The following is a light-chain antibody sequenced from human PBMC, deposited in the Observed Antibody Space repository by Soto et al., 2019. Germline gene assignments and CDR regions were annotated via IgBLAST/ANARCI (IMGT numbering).Light chain of an antibody. CDR2: ATS. CDR3: QQYGTLPPT. V-gene: IGKV3-20*01. CDR1: QSVTNNY. Sequence: EIVLTQSPGTLSLSPGERATLSCRASQSVTNNYLAWYQQKPGQAPRLLIYATSGRAAGIPDRFSGSGSGTDFTLTISRLEPEDFAVYYCQQYGTLPPTFGGGTKVEIK. J-gene: IGKJ4*01.